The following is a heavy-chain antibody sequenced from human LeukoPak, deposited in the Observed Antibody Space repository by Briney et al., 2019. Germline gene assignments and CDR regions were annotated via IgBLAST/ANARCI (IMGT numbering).Heavy chain of an antibody. CDR1: GFTFRSYW. CDR3: ARVVGYCSGGSCYFDY. Sequence: PRGSLRLSCAASGFTFRSYWMSWVRQAPGKGLEWVAVIWYDGSNEYYVDSVKGRFTISRDNSKNTLYLQMNSLRAEDTAVYYCARVVGYCSGGSCYFDYWGQGTLVTVSS. D-gene: IGHD2-15*01. CDR2: IWYDGSNE. J-gene: IGHJ4*02. V-gene: IGHV3-33*08.